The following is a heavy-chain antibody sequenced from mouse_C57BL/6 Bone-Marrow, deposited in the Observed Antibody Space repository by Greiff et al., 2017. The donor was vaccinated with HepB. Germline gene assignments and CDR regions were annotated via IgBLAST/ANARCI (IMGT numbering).Heavy chain of an antibody. J-gene: IGHJ1*03. V-gene: IGHV1-15*01. CDR1: GYTFTDYE. CDR2: IDPETGGT. D-gene: IGHD2-4*01. CDR3: TRRIRGWYFDV. Sequence: VQLQESGAELVRPGASLTLSCKASGYTFTDYEMHWVKQTPVHGLEWIGAIDPETGGTDYNQKFKGKAILTADKSSSTAYMELRSLTSEDSAVYYCTRRIRGWYFDVWGTGTTVTVAS.